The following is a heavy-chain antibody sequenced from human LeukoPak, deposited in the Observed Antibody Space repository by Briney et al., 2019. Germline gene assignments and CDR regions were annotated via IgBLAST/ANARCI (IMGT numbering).Heavy chain of an antibody. D-gene: IGHD3-16*02. J-gene: IGHJ5*02. Sequence: KPSETLSLTCTVSGGSISSSSYYWGWIRQPPGKGLEWIGSIYYSGGTHYNPSLKSRVTVSVDTSKNQFSLKLSSVAAADTAVYYCARGTVGRYLSVWRPRPPRRNWFDPWGQGTLVTVSS. CDR1: GGSISSSSYY. CDR2: IYYSGGT. V-gene: IGHV4-39*07. CDR3: ARGTVGRYLSVWRPRPPRRNWFDP.